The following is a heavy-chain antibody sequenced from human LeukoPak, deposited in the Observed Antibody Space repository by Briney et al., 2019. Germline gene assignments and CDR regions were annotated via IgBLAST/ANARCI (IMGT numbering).Heavy chain of an antibody. CDR3: AREGWKWKQLNY. CDR2: IYYSGST. D-gene: IGHD6-6*01. J-gene: IGHJ4*02. V-gene: IGHV4-39*07. Sequence: SETLSLTCTVSGGSISSYYWSWIRQPPGKGLEWIGSIYYSGSTYYNPSLKSRVTISVDTSKNQFSLKLSSVTAADTAVYYCAREGWKWKQLNYWGQGTLVTVSS. CDR1: GGSISSYY.